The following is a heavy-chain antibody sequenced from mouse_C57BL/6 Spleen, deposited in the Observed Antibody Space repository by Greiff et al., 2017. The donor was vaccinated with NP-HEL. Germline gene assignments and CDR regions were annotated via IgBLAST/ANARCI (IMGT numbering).Heavy chain of an antibody. CDR1: GYTFTSYW. CDR3: ARSYGSSYHYWYFDV. Sequence: QVQLKQPGAELVKPGASVKLSCKASGYTFTSYWMHWVKQRPGRGLEWIGRIDPNSGGTKYNEKFKSKATLTVDKPSSTAYMQLSSLTSEDSVVYYCARSYGSSYHYWYFDVWGTGTTVTVSS. J-gene: IGHJ1*03. CDR2: IDPNSGGT. V-gene: IGHV1-72*01. D-gene: IGHD1-1*01.